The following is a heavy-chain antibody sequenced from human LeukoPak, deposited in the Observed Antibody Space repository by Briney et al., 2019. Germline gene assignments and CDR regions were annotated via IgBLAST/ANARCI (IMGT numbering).Heavy chain of an antibody. CDR1: GYTFTSYG. Sequence: ASVKVSCKASGYTFTSYGISWVRQAPGQGLEWMGWISAYNGNTNYAQKLQGRVTMTTDTSTNTAYMELRSLRFDDTAVYYCARSILPGTQNWFDPWGQGTLVTVSS. D-gene: IGHD1-1*01. CDR3: ARSILPGTQNWFDP. J-gene: IGHJ5*02. V-gene: IGHV1-18*01. CDR2: ISAYNGNT.